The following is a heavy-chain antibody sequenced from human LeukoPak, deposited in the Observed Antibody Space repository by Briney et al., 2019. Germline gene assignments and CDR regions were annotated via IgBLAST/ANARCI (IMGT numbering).Heavy chain of an antibody. J-gene: IGHJ6*02. D-gene: IGHD6-19*01. CDR2: ISSSSSYT. CDR1: GFTFSDYY. V-gene: IGHV3-11*06. CDR3: ARILATGPIAVAGNQYGMDV. Sequence: GGSLRLSCAASGFTFSDYYMSWIRQAPGKGLEWVSYISSSSSYTNYADSVKGRFTISRDNAKNSLYLQMNSLRAEDTAVYYCARILATGPIAVAGNQYGMDVWGQGTTVTVSS.